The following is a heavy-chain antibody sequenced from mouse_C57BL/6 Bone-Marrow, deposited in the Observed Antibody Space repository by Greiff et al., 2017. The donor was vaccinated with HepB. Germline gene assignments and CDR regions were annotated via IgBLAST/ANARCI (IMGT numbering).Heavy chain of an antibody. D-gene: IGHD1-1*01. Sequence: VKLMESGAELVKPGASVKMSCKASGYTFTTYPIEWMKQNHGKSLEWIGNFHPYNDDTKYNEKFKGKATLTVEKSSSTVYLELSRLTSDDSAVYYCARSTVVASYWYFDVWGTGTTVTVSS. J-gene: IGHJ1*03. V-gene: IGHV1-47*01. CDR1: GYTFTTYP. CDR2: FHPYNDDT. CDR3: ARSTVVASYWYFDV.